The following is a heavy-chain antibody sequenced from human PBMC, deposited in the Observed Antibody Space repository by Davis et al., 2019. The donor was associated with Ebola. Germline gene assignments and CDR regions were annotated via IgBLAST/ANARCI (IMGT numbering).Heavy chain of an antibody. CDR2: IIPIFGTA. CDR1: GGTFSSYA. D-gene: IGHD6-13*01. V-gene: IGHV1-69*06. J-gene: IGHJ6*02. CDR3: ARDLRSSSFRRYYYYGMDV. Sequence: AASVKVSCKASGGTFSSYAISWVRQAPGQGLEWMGGIIPIFGTANYAQKFQGRVTITADKSTSTAYMELSSLRSEDTAVYYCARDLRSSSFRRYYYYGMDVWGQGTTVTVSS.